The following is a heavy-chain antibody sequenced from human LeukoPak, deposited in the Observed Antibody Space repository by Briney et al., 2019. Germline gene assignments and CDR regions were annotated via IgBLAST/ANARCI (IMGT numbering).Heavy chain of an antibody. D-gene: IGHD2-2*01. Sequence: PGGSLRLSCAASGFTFSSYSMNWVRQAPGKGLEWVSSISSSSSYIYYADSVKGRFTISRDNAKNSLFLQMNSLRAEDAAVYYCARDVVVPAAKLDYWGPGTLVTVSS. CDR1: GFTFSSYS. CDR3: ARDVVVPAAKLDY. V-gene: IGHV3-21*01. J-gene: IGHJ4*02. CDR2: ISSSSSYI.